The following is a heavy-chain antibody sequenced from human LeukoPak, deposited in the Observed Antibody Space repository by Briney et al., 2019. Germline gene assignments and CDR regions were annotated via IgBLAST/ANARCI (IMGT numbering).Heavy chain of an antibody. Sequence: PSETLSLTCTVSSGSITNYYWNWFRQPPVKTLEWIGWIYSRGNTNYNPSLRSRVTVSVDMSRNQFSLRLTSVTAADTAVYYCARARYSDGFGSFDYWGQGALVTISS. CDR1: SGSITNYY. V-gene: IGHV4-59*01. CDR3: ARARYSDGFGSFDY. D-gene: IGHD5-18*01. CDR2: IYSRGNT. J-gene: IGHJ4*02.